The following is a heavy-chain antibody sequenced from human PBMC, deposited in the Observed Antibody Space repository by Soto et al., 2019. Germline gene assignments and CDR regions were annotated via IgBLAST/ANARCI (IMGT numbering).Heavy chain of an antibody. CDR2: IYPGDSHT. D-gene: IGHD6-13*01. V-gene: IGHV5-51*01. CDR1: GYTFTSYW. Sequence: PGESLKISCRGSGYTFTSYWIGWVRQMPGKGLEWMGIIYPGDSHTTYSPSFQGQVTISADKSINTAYLQWSSLRASDTAMYYCARNFHIEAALKWFDPWGQGTLVTVSS. CDR3: ARNFHIEAALKWFDP. J-gene: IGHJ5*02.